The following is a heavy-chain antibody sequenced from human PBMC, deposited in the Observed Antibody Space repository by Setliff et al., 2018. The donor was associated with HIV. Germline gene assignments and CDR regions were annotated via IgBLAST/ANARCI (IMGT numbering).Heavy chain of an antibody. Sequence: GGSLRLSCKASGFSFRSYAMSWFRQAPGKGLEWVSGITGSGGSTYYADSVKGRSTISRDNAKNSLDLQMKSLRVEDTAIYYCAREAPTEGESAFDLWGQGTMVTVSS. CDR1: GFSFRSYA. CDR2: ITGSGGST. CDR3: AREAPTEGESAFDL. D-gene: IGHD3-16*01. V-gene: IGHV3-23*01. J-gene: IGHJ3*01.